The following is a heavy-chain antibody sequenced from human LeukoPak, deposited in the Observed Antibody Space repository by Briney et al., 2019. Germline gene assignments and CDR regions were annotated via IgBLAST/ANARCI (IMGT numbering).Heavy chain of an antibody. CDR2: MNPNSGNT. CDR3: ARDQGVWFGELSLAFDP. V-gene: IGHV1-8*03. J-gene: IGHJ5*02. Sequence: ASVKVSCKASEYTFTSYDINWVRQATGQGLEWMGWMNPNSGNTGYAQKFQGRVTITRNTSISTAYMELSRLRSDDTAVYYCARDQGVWFGELSLAFDPWGQGTLVTVSS. CDR1: EYTFTSYD. D-gene: IGHD3-10*01.